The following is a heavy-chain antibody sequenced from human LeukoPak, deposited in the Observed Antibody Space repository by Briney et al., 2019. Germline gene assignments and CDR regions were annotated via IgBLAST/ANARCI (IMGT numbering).Heavy chain of an antibody. D-gene: IGHD3-3*01. CDR2: ISHRGRT. J-gene: IGHJ4*02. Sequence: SETLSLTCAVYGGSVSGYYWSWIRQPPEKGLEWIGEISHRGRTHYTPSLQSRVTMSVDTSKNQFALNLNSVTAADTAVYYCARVPLRFLEPFDYWGEGILVTVSS. V-gene: IGHV4-34*01. CDR3: ARVPLRFLEPFDY. CDR1: GGSVSGYY.